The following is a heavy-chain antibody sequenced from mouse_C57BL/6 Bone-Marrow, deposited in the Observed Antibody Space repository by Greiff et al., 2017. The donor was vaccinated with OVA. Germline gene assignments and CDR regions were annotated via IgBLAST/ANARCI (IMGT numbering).Heavy chain of an antibody. CDR2: ISSGGSYT. Sequence: EVQRVESGGDLVKPGGSLKLSCAASGFTFSSYGMSWVRQTPDKRLEWVATISSGGSYTYYPDSVKGRFTISRDNAKNTLYLQMSSLKSEDTAMYYCARRPTGTWFAYWGQGTLVTVSA. D-gene: IGHD4-1*01. J-gene: IGHJ3*01. V-gene: IGHV5-6*01. CDR3: ARRPTGTWFAY. CDR1: GFTFSSYG.